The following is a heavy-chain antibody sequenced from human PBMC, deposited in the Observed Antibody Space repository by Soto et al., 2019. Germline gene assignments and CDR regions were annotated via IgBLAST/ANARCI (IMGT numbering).Heavy chain of an antibody. CDR3: ASEAIPQIYYYGPDV. J-gene: IGHJ6*02. CDR2: ISAYNGKI. D-gene: IGHD3-10*01. CDR1: GYALTNYV. Sequence: SVKVSCNASGYALTNYVISWVRHAPGQGLEWIGWISAYNGKIDYAQKVQGRITMTTDTSTSTAFMELRSLRSDDTAVYYCASEAIPQIYYYGPDVWGQGTTVTVSS. V-gene: IGHV1-18*01.